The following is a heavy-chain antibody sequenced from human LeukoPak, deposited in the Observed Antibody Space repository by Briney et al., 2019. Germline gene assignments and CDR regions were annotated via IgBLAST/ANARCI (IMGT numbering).Heavy chain of an antibody. V-gene: IGHV4-34*01. Sequence: GSLRLSCAASGFTFSNAWMSWVRQAPGKGLEWIGEINHSGSTKYNPSLKSRVTISVDTSKNQFSLKLSSVTAADTAVYYCARTYYYDSSGYYASWYFDLWGRGTLVTVSS. D-gene: IGHD3-22*01. J-gene: IGHJ2*01. CDR2: INHSGST. CDR1: GFTFSNAW. CDR3: ARTYYYDSSGYYASWYFDL.